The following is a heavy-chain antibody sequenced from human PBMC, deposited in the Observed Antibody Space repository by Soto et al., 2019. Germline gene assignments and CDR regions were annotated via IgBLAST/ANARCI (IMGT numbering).Heavy chain of an antibody. V-gene: IGHV4-31*03. CDR1: GGSINSGAYH. CDR3: ARDYRLATVTTIDAFDI. Sequence: QVQLQESGPGLVKPSQTLSLTCTVSGGSINSGAYHWSWIRQHPGKGLEWIGHIYYSGSTYYNPSLKSRVIISLDPSKNQFSLKLSSVTAADTAVYYCARDYRLATVTTIDAFDIWGQGTMVTVSS. D-gene: IGHD4-17*01. CDR2: IYYSGST. J-gene: IGHJ3*02.